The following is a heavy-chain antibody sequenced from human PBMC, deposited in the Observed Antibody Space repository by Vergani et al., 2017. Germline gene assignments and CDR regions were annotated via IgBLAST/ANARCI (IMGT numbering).Heavy chain of an antibody. CDR1: GGTFSSYA. D-gene: IGHD5-24*01. J-gene: IGHJ4*02. V-gene: IGHV1-69*01. Sequence: QVQLVQSGAEVKKPGSSVKVSCKASGGTFSSYAISWVRQAPGQGLEWMGGIIPIFGTANYAQKFQGRVTITADESTSTASMELSSLRAEDTAVYYCARGGDGYDTRGSVFDYWGQGTLVTVSS. CDR2: IIPIFGTA. CDR3: ARGGDGYDTRGSVFDY.